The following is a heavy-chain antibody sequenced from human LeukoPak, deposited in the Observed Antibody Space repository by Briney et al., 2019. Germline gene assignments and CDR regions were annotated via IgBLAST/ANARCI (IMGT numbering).Heavy chain of an antibody. CDR3: ARVTYNSGYYPFDY. V-gene: IGHV1-2*02. CDR1: GYTFTGYY. CDR2: INPNSGGT. Sequence: GASVKVSCKASGYTFTGYYMHWVRQAPGQGLEWMGWINPNSGGTNYAQKFQGRVTMTRDTSISTAYMELSRLRSDDTAVYYCARVTYNSGYYPFDYWGQGTLVTVSS. D-gene: IGHD3-22*01. J-gene: IGHJ4*02.